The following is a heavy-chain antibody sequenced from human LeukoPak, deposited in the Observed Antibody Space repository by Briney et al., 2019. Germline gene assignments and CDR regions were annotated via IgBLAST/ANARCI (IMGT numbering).Heavy chain of an antibody. Sequence: ASVKVSCKASGYTFTGYYMHWVRQAPGQGLEWMGWINPNSGGTNYAQKFQGRVTMTRDTSISTAYMELRSLRSDDTAVYYCAREGADSSSRYGPRRFYYMDVWGKGTTVTVSS. V-gene: IGHV1-2*02. CDR3: AREGADSSSRYGPRRFYYMDV. CDR2: INPNSGGT. CDR1: GYTFTGYY. D-gene: IGHD6-13*01. J-gene: IGHJ6*03.